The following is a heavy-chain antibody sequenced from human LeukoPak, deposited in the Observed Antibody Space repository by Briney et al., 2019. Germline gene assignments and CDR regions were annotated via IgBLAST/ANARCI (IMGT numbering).Heavy chain of an antibody. CDR2: IRFDGTNK. V-gene: IGHV3-30*02. D-gene: IGHD2-15*01. CDR3: AKGYCSGSCYNGLDY. CDR1: GFTFSSYG. J-gene: IGHJ4*02. Sequence: GGSLRLYCAAPGFTFSSYGMHWVRQAPGKGLEWVAFIRFDGTNKYYADSVKGRFAISRDSSKNTLYLQMNSLRAEDTAVYYCAKGYCSGSCYNGLDYWGQGTLVTVSS.